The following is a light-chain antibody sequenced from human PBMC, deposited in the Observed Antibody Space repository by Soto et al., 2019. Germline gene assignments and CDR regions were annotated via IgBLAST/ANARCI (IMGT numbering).Light chain of an antibody. CDR3: AAWGDSLNGVV. CDR2: SND. J-gene: IGLJ2*01. V-gene: IGLV1-36*01. Sequence: QSVLTQPPSVSEAPRQRVTISCSGSSSNIGNNAVNWYQQLPGKAPKLLIYSNDLLPSGVSDRFSGSKSGTSASLAISGLQSEDEADYYCAAWGDSLNGVVFGGGTKLTVL. CDR1: SSNIGNNA.